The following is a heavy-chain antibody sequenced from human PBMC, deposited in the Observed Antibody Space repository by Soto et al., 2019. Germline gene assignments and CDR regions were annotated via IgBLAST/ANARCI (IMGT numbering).Heavy chain of an antibody. CDR2: ISGSGGST. D-gene: IGHD6-13*01. Sequence: GGSLRLSCAASGFTFSSYAMSWVRQAPGKGLEWVSAISGSGGSTYYADSVKGRFTISRDNSKNTLYLQMNSLRAEDTAVYYCAKGKSKQQLVLYYFDYWGQGTLVTVSS. J-gene: IGHJ4*02. CDR1: GFTFSSYA. V-gene: IGHV3-23*01. CDR3: AKGKSKQQLVLYYFDY.